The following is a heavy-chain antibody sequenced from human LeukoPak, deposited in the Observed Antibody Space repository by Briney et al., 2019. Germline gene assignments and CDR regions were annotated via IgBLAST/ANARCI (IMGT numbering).Heavy chain of an antibody. J-gene: IGHJ3*02. CDR1: GFTFSNYG. CDR2: INWNGAGI. CDR3: ARRISVAGGGTAFDM. D-gene: IGHD6-19*01. V-gene: IGHV3-20*04. Sequence: PGGSLRLSCATSGFTFSNYGMNWVRHAPGKGLEWVSGINWNGAGISYGDSVKGRFTISRDNAKNSLYLQMNSLRDADTAFYYCARRISVAGGGTAFDMWGQGTMVTVSS.